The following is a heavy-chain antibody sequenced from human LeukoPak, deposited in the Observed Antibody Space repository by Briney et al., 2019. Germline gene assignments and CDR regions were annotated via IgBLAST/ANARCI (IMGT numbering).Heavy chain of an antibody. CDR3: AGEEMTRSGYYNDNY. Sequence: SETLSLTCTVSGGSISSGGYYWSWIRQHPGKGLEWIGYIYYSGSTYYNPSLKSRVTISVDTSKNQFSLKLSSVTAADTAVYYCAGEEMTRSGYYNDNYWGQGTLVTVSS. CDR2: IYYSGST. D-gene: IGHD3-22*01. V-gene: IGHV4-31*03. J-gene: IGHJ4*02. CDR1: GGSISSGGYY.